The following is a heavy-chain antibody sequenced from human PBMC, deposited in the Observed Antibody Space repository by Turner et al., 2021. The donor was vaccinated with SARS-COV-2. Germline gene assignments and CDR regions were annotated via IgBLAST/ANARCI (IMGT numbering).Heavy chain of an antibody. J-gene: IGHJ4*02. Sequence: EVQLVESGGGLVQPGRSLKLSCAASGFTFDDYAMHWVRQAPGKGLEWGSGISWNSCSIGYADSVKGRFTISRDNAKNSLYLQMNSLRAEDTALYYCAKDRWYNWNYFDYWGQGTLVTVSS. D-gene: IGHD1-20*01. CDR3: AKDRWYNWNYFDY. V-gene: IGHV3-9*01. CDR1: GFTFDDYA. CDR2: ISWNSCSI.